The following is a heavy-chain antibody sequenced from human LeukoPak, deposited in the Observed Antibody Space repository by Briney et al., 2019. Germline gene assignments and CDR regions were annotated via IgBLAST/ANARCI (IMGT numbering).Heavy chain of an antibody. V-gene: IGHV4-39*01. J-gene: IGHJ4*02. CDR2: GFYSGSA. CDR1: GGSISGSSYY. CDR3: ARLRGAMTPVTSDFDY. D-gene: IGHD4-17*01. Sequence: SETLSVTCTASGGSISGSSYYWAWVRQPPRKRLEWVGSGFYSGSAYSNPSLKSRVTISVDTSRNQFSLNLSSVTAADTAVYYCARLRGAMTPVTSDFDYWGQGTLVTVSS.